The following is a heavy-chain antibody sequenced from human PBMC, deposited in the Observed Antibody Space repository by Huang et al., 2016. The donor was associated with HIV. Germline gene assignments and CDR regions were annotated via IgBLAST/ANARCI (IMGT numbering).Heavy chain of an antibody. CDR1: GGTFSRYT. D-gene: IGHD4-17*01. V-gene: IGHV1-69*01. Sequence: QVQLVQSGAEVKKPGSSVKVSCKASGGTFSRYTISWGRQGPGEVCEWMGGISSMFGTANYAQEFEGRVTIPADEATSTAEMELSSLRSEDTAVYYCARVGLETTVTTSKYYFDYWGQGTLVTVSS. CDR2: ISSMFGTA. J-gene: IGHJ4*02. CDR3: ARVGLETTVTTSKYYFDY.